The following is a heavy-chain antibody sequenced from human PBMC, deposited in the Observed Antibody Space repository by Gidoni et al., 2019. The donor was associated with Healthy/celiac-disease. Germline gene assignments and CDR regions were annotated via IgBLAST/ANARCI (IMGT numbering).Heavy chain of an antibody. CDR2: IVVGSGNT. CDR3: AAVAPDGGDSNPIYYYYYGMDV. V-gene: IGHV1-58*01. CDR1: GFTFTSSA. D-gene: IGHD4-4*01. J-gene: IGHJ6*02. Sequence: QMQLVQSGPEVKKPGTSVKVSCKASGFTFTSSAVQWVRQARGQRLEWIGWIVVGSGNTNYAQKFQERVTITRDMSTSTAYMELSSLRSEDTAVYYCAAVAPDGGDSNPIYYYYYGMDVWGQGTTVTVSS.